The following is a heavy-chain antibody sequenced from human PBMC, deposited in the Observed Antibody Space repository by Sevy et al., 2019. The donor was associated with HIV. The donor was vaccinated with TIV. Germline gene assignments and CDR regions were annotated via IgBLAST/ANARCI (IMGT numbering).Heavy chain of an antibody. Sequence: GGSLRLSCAASGFTFSSYAMSWVRQAPGKGLEWVSSISGGGGSTYYADSVKGRFTISRDNSKNTLYLQMNSLRAEDTAVYYCARDRYYDASGYYYYYYGLDVWGQGTTVTVSS. CDR1: GFTFSSYA. J-gene: IGHJ6*02. D-gene: IGHD3-22*01. V-gene: IGHV3-23*01. CDR2: ISGGGGST. CDR3: ARDRYYDASGYYYYYYGLDV.